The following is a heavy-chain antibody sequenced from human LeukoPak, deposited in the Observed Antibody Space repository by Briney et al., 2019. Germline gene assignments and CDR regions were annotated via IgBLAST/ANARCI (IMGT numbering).Heavy chain of an antibody. CDR1: GYTFTGYY. CDR2: INPNSGGT. D-gene: IGHD6-19*01. Sequence: GASVKVSCKASGYTFTGYYMHWVRQAPGQGLEWMGWINPNSGGTNYAQKFQGRVTMTRDTSISTAYMELSRLRSDDTAVYYCASIAVAGTTSPYWFDPWGQGTLVTVSS. J-gene: IGHJ5*02. V-gene: IGHV1-2*02. CDR3: ASIAVAGTTSPYWFDP.